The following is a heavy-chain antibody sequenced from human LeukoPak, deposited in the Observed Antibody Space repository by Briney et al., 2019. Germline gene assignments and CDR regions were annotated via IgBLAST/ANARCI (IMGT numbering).Heavy chain of an antibody. D-gene: IGHD3-22*01. Sequence: GESLKISCKGSGYSFTSYWIGWVRQMPGRGLEWMGIIYPGDSDTRYSPSFQGQVTISADKSISTAYLQWSSLKASDTAVYYCARGGWYYYDSSGLIGFDYWGQGTLVTVSS. CDR1: GYSFTSYW. CDR2: IYPGDSDT. CDR3: ARGGWYYYDSSGLIGFDY. J-gene: IGHJ4*02. V-gene: IGHV5-51*01.